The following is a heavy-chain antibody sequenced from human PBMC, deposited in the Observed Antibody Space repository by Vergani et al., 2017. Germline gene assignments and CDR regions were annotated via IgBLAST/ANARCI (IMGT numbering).Heavy chain of an antibody. Sequence: QVQLVESGGRVVQPGRSLRLSCAASGFTFSSYGMHWVRQAPGKGLEWVAVISYDGSNKYYADSVKGRFTISRDNSKNTLYLQMNSLRAEDTAVYYCAKPGGDYNYYFDYWGQGTLVTVSS. CDR2: ISYDGSNK. D-gene: IGHD4-17*01. V-gene: IGHV3-30*18. CDR1: GFTFSSYG. J-gene: IGHJ4*02. CDR3: AKPGGDYNYYFDY.